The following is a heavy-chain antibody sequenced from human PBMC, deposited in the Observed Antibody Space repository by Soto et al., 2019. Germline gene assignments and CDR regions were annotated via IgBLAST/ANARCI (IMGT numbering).Heavy chain of an antibody. CDR3: ARRPSPHYDFWSGYSS. V-gene: IGHV5-10-1*01. CDR1: GYSFTSYW. Sequence: GESLRISCKGSGYSFTSYWISWVRQMPGKGLEWMGRIDPSDSYTNYSPSFQGHVTISADKSISTAYLQWSSLKASDTAMYYCARRPSPHYDFWSGYSSWGQGTLVTVSS. J-gene: IGHJ5*02. CDR2: IDPSDSYT. D-gene: IGHD3-3*01.